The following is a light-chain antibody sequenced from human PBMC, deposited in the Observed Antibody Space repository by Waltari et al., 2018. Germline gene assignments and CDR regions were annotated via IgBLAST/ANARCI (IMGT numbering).Light chain of an antibody. V-gene: IGLV7-43*01. CDR2: STN. CDR1: TGAVTSGFY. Sequence: QTVVTQEPSLTVSPGGTVTLTCASSTGAVTSGFYPSWFQQKPGQPPRALIYSTNNKHSGTPARFSGSRLGGKAALTLSGVQVEDEAEYYCLLYYGGAQVFGGGTKLTVL. J-gene: IGLJ3*02. CDR3: LLYYGGAQV.